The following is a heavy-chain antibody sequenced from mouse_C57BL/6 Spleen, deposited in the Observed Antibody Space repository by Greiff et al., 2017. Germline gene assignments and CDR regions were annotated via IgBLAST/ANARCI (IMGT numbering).Heavy chain of an antibody. Sequence: EVQLQQSGPELVKPGVSVKIPCKASGYTFTDYNMDWVKQSHGKSLEWIGDINPNNGGTIYNQKFKGKATLTVDKSSSTAYMELRSLTSEDTAVYYCARDSGSSLAYWGQGTLVTVSA. J-gene: IGHJ3*01. CDR2: INPNNGGT. CDR3: ARDSGSSLAY. V-gene: IGHV1-18*01. D-gene: IGHD1-1*01. CDR1: GYTFTDYN.